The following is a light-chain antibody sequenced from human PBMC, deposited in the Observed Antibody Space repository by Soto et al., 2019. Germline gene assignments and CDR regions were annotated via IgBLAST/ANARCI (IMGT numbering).Light chain of an antibody. CDR3: QQYGDSPLT. Sequence: EIVLTQSPGPLSLSPGERATLSCRASQSVSSDYLAWYQQKPGQAPRLLIYGASSRDTGIPDRFSGSGSGTDFTLTISRLEPEDFALYYCQQYGDSPLTFGGGTKVEIK. CDR2: GAS. CDR1: QSVSSDY. J-gene: IGKJ4*01. V-gene: IGKV3-20*01.